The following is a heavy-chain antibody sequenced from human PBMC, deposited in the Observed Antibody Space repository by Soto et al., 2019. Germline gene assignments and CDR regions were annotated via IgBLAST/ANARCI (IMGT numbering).Heavy chain of an antibody. V-gene: IGHV1-46*03. CDR1: GYTFTSYY. CDR3: ARCSSCYFERPGYDAFHI. CDR2: INPSGGST. Sequence: ASVKVSCKASGYTFTSYYMHWVRQAPGQGLEWMGIINPSGGSTSYAQKFQGRVTMTRDTSTSTVYMELSSLRSEDTAVYYCARCSSCYFERPGYDAFHIPGQATMVTVSS. J-gene: IGHJ3*02. D-gene: IGHD2-15*01.